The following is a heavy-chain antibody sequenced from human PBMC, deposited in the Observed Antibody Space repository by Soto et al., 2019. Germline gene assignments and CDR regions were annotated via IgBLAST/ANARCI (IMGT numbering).Heavy chain of an antibody. Sequence: LRLSCAASGFTFSSYAMHWVRQAPGKGLEWVAVISYDGSNKYYADSVKGRFTISRDNSKNTLYLQMNSLRAEDTAVYYCARDGKQWGSYRYTYFDYWGQGTLVTVS. V-gene: IGHV3-30-3*01. CDR1: GFTFSSYA. D-gene: IGHD3-16*02. CDR3: ARDGKQWGSYRYTYFDY. J-gene: IGHJ4*02. CDR2: ISYDGSNK.